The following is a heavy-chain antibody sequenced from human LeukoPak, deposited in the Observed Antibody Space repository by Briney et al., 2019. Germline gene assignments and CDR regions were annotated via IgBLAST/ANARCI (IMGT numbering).Heavy chain of an antibody. J-gene: IGHJ5*02. Sequence: SETLSLTCTVSGGSISRSSYYWGWIRQPPGKGLEWIGSIYYSGSTYYNPSLKSRVTISVDTSKNQFSLKLSSVTAADTAVYYCARASSIAARLPRPNWFDPWGQGTLVTVSS. CDR2: IYYSGST. CDR3: ARASSIAARLPRPNWFDP. V-gene: IGHV4-39*07. D-gene: IGHD6-6*01. CDR1: GGSISRSSYY.